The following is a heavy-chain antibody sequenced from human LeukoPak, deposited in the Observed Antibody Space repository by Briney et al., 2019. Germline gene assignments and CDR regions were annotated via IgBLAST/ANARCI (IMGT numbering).Heavy chain of an antibody. CDR2: VNHSGST. D-gene: IGHD5-18*01. J-gene: IGHJ5*02. CDR1: GGSFSGYY. V-gene: IGHV4-34*01. Sequence: SETLSLTCAVYGGSFSGYYWSWIRQPPGKGLEWIGEVNHSGSTNYNPSLKSRVTISVDTSKDQFSLKLSSVTAADTAVYYCARACIGYSYGFFYWLDPWGQGTLVTVSS. CDR3: ARACIGYSYGFFYWLDP.